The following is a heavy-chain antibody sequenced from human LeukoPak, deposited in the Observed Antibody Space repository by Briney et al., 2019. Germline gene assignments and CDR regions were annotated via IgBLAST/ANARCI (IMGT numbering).Heavy chain of an antibody. J-gene: IGHJ5*02. CDR2: IYYSGST. CDR1: GGSISSGGYY. Sequence: PSETLSLTCTVSGGSISSGGYYWSWIRQHPGKGLEWIGYIYYSGSTYYNPSLKSRVTISVDTSKNQFSLKLSSVTAADTAVYYCASSSSWYNWFDPWGQGTLVTASS. V-gene: IGHV4-31*03. CDR3: ASSSSWYNWFDP. D-gene: IGHD6-13*01.